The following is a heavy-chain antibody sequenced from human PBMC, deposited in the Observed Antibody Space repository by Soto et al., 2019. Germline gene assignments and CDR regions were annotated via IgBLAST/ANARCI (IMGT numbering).Heavy chain of an antibody. D-gene: IGHD6-6*01. V-gene: IGHV3-30-3*01. Sequence: LRLTCLASGFIFSDSASHWARQAPGKGLEWVALISPAGTNQYYADSAKGRFTISRDNSKNTLYLQMNSLRPEDTGLYYCARENSRISPRLFQHWGHGTLVTVSS. CDR1: GFIFSDSA. J-gene: IGHJ1*01. CDR3: ARENSRISPRLFQH. CDR2: ISPAGTNQ.